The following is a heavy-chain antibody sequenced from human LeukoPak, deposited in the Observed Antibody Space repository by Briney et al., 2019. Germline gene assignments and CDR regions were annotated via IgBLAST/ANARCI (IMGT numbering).Heavy chain of an antibody. V-gene: IGHV3-30*03. CDR1: GGSISSGG. CDR3: ASYSYGYTPSSPFDY. D-gene: IGHD5-18*01. Sequence: LSLTCTVSGGSISSGGYYWSWIRQHPGKGLEWVAVISYDGSDKYYADSVKGRFTISRDNSKNTLYLQMNSLRAEDTAVYYCASYSYGYTPSSPFDYWGQGTLVTVSS. J-gene: IGHJ4*02. CDR2: ISYDGSDK.